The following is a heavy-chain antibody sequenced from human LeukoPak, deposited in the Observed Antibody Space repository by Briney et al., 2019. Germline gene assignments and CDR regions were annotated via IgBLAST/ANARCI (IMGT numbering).Heavy chain of an antibody. CDR3: ASSRGRYDIADY. D-gene: IGHD3-22*01. Sequence: GGSLRLSCAASGLTFSNYAMSWVRQAPGKGLEWVSLISGSGGGSNYADSVKGRFTISRDNSRDTLYLQMNSLRAEDTAVYYCASSRGRYDIADYWGQGTLVTVSS. CDR2: ISGSGGGS. J-gene: IGHJ4*02. CDR1: GLTFSNYA. V-gene: IGHV3-23*01.